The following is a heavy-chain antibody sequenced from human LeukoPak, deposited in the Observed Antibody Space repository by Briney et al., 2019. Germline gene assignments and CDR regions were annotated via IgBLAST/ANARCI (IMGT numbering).Heavy chain of an antibody. CDR2: IYPGDSDI. D-gene: IGHD1-26*01. CDR3: ARHLLTPGGSYYFDF. J-gene: IGHJ4*02. Sequence: KTGESLKISCWDSGSIFTSYWIGWVRQMPGKGLEWMGIIYPGDSDIRYSPSFQGQVTISADKSISAAYLQWSSLRASDTAIYYCARHLLTPGGSYYFDFWGQGTLVTVSS. V-gene: IGHV5-51*01. CDR1: GSIFTSYW.